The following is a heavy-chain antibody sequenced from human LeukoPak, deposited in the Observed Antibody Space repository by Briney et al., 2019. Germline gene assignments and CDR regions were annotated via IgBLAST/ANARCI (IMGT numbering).Heavy chain of an antibody. V-gene: IGHV4-39*07. CDR3: ARSAERIAAAGTLTSEYFQH. CDR2: IYYSGST. J-gene: IGHJ1*01. CDR1: GGSISSYY. D-gene: IGHD6-13*01. Sequence: PSETLSLTCTVSGGSISSYYWSWIRQPPGKGLEWFGSIYYSGSTYYNPSLKSRVTISVDTSKNQFSLELSSVTAADTAVYYCARSAERIAAAGTLTSEYFQHWGQGTLVTVSS.